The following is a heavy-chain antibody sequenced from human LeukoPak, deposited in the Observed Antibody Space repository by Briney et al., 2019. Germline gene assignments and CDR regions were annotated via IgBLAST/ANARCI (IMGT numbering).Heavy chain of an antibody. J-gene: IGHJ3*02. Sequence: SETLSLTCAVYGGSFSGYYWSWIRQPPGKGLEWIGEINHSGSTNYNPSLKSRVTISVDTSKNQFSLKLSSVTAADTAVYYCARGSRITMIVVAPRGAFDIWGQGTMLTVSS. D-gene: IGHD3-22*01. V-gene: IGHV4-34*01. CDR1: GGSFSGYY. CDR2: INHSGST. CDR3: ARGSRITMIVVAPRGAFDI.